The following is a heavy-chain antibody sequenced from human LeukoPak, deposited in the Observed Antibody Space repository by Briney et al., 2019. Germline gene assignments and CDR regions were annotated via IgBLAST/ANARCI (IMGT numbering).Heavy chain of an antibody. CDR1: GYTFTDYH. J-gene: IGHJ4*02. D-gene: IGHD3-10*01. Sequence: ASVKVSCKASGYTFTDYHMHWVRQAPGQEPEWMGWINPNSGGTKYAQKFQGRVTMTRDTSVSTAYMELSRLRSDDTAVYYCARDFGEGNYWGQGTLVTVSS. V-gene: IGHV1-2*02. CDR3: ARDFGEGNY. CDR2: INPNSGGT.